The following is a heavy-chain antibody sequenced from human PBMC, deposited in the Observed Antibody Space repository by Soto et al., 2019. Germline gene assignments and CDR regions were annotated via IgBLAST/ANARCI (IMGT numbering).Heavy chain of an antibody. CDR2: IYWDDDK. CDR3: AHGSDWLFDD. V-gene: IGHV2-5*02. Sequence: QITLKESGPTLLKPTETLTLTCTFSGFSLSTNAVGVGWIRQPPGKALEWLAFIYWDDDKHYSPSLKSRLTITKDTSKNQVVLTMTNMDPVDTATYYCAHGSDWLFDDWGQGTLVTVSS. D-gene: IGHD6-19*01. CDR1: GFSLSTNAVG. J-gene: IGHJ4*02.